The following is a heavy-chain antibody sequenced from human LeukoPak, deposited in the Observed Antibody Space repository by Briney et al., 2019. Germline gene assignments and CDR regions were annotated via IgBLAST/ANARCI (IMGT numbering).Heavy chain of an antibody. CDR2: ISAYNGNT. J-gene: IGHJ6*02. D-gene: IGHD1-1*01. CDR1: GYTFTSYG. Sequence: ASVKVSCKASGYTFTSYGISWVRQAPGQGLEWMGWISAYNGNTNYAQKLQGRVTMATDTSTSTAYMELRSLRSDDTAVYYCARVALDDHYYGMDVWGQGTTVTVSS. CDR3: ARVALDDHYYGMDV. V-gene: IGHV1-18*01.